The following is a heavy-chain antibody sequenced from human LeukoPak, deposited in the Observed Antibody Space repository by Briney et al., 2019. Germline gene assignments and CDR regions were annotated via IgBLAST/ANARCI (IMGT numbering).Heavy chain of an antibody. CDR2: TYYRSTWYN. CDR3: ARRLTQYDCFDP. J-gene: IGHJ5*02. Sequence: SQTLSLTCAICGYSVSSNGVTWNWIRQSPSRGLDWLRRTYYRSTWYNHYAVSVRGRITVNPDTSKNQFSLHLNSVTPEDTAVYYCARRLTQYDCFDPWGQGILVTVSS. D-gene: IGHD2-2*01. CDR1: GYSVSSNGVT. V-gene: IGHV6-1*01.